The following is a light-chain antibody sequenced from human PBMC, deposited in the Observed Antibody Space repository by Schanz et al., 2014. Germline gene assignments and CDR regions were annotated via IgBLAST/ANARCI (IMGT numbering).Light chain of an antibody. CDR1: QSVGSW. Sequence: DIQMTQSPSTLSASVGDRVTITCRASQSVGSWLAWYQQKPGKAPKFLIYGASNLDSGVASSFSGSGSGTEFTLTVSSLQPDDFATYYCQQYFTYPWTFGQGTKVEIK. CDR2: GAS. V-gene: IGKV1-5*03. CDR3: QQYFTYPWT. J-gene: IGKJ1*01.